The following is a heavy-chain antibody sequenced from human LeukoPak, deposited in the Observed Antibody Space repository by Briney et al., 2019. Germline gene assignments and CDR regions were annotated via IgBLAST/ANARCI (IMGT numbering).Heavy chain of an antibody. CDR2: IYYSGST. CDR3: AKGGFSSSSGYYYYYYMDV. V-gene: IGHV4-59*01. CDR1: GGSISSYY. J-gene: IGHJ6*03. Sequence: SETLSLTCTVSGGSISSYYWSWIRQPPGKGLEWIGYIYYSGSTNYNPSLKSRVTISVDTSKSQFSLKLSSVTAADTAVYYCAKGGFSSSSGYYYYYYMDVWGKGTTVTVSS. D-gene: IGHD6-6*01.